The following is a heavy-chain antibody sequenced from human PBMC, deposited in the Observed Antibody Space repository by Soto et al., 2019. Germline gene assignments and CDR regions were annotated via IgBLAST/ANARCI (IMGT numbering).Heavy chain of an antibody. J-gene: IGHJ6*02. CDR1: GGSISSGGYY. CDR2: IYYSGST. Sequence: TLSLTXTVSGGSISSGGYYWSWLRQHPGKGLEWIGYIYYSGSTYYNPSLKSRVTISVDTSKNQFSLKLSSVTAADTAVYYCAREPRFPNPYGMDVWGQGTTVTVSS. D-gene: IGHD3-16*01. CDR3: AREPRFPNPYGMDV. V-gene: IGHV4-31*02.